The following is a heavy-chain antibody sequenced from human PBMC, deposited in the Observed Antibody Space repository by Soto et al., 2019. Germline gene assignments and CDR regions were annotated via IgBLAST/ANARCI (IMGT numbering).Heavy chain of an antibody. CDR1: GYSFNNYW. D-gene: IGHD3-3*01. J-gene: IGHJ6*02. Sequence: GEALKISCKGSGYSFNNYWIGWVRQMPGKGLEWMGIIYPGDSDTRYSPSFQGQITISADKTISTAYLQWSSLMASDTAMNFCARLGDFWSGYPPYYGMDVWGQGTTVTVSS. V-gene: IGHV5-51*01. CDR3: ARLGDFWSGYPPYYGMDV. CDR2: IYPGDSDT.